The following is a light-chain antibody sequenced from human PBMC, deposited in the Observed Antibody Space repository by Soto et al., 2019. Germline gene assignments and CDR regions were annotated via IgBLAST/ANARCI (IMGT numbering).Light chain of an antibody. V-gene: IGKV2-28*01. J-gene: IGKJ1*01. CDR3: MQALQPPPT. Sequence: DIVMTQSPLSLPVTPGEPASISCRSNQILLHSNGNNYLDWYLQKPGQSPQLLIYLGSNRASGVPDRFSGSGSGTDFTLKISRVEAEDVGVYYCMQALQPPPTFGQGTKVDI. CDR1: QILLHSNGNNY. CDR2: LGS.